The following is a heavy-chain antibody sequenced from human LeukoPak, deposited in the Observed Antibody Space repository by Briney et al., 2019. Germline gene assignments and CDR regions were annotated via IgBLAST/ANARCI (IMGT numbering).Heavy chain of an antibody. Sequence: SETLSLTRTVSGGSISSRSYYWGWIRQPPGKGLEWIGSIYYSGSTYYNPSLKSRITISVDTSKNQFSLNLSSVTAADTAVYYCARPPRDYPLDAFDTWGQGTMVTVSS. D-gene: IGHD4-17*01. V-gene: IGHV4-39*01. CDR2: IYYSGST. CDR3: ARPPRDYPLDAFDT. J-gene: IGHJ3*02. CDR1: GGSISSRSYY.